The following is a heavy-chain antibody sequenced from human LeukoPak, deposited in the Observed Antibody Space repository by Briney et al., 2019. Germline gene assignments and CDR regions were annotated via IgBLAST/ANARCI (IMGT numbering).Heavy chain of an antibody. V-gene: IGHV3-66*01. D-gene: IGHD3-22*01. CDR2: IYSGGRT. Sequence: GGSLRLSCAASGFTVSTNYMSWVRQAPGKGLEWVSVIYSGGRTYYADSVKGRFTISRDNSKNTLYLQMNSLRAEDTAVYYCARESNSGYYLSYWGQGTLVTVAS. CDR3: ARESNSGYYLSY. J-gene: IGHJ4*02. CDR1: GFTVSTNY.